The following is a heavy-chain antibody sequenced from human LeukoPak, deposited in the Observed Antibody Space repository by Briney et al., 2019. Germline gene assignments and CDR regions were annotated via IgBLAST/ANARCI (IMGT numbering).Heavy chain of an antibody. J-gene: IGHJ6*02. V-gene: IGHV1-8*01. CDR1: GYTFTSYD. D-gene: IGHD3-3*01. CDR2: MNPNSGNT. CDR3: ARVGFLGYYDFWSGYNFGMDV. Sequence: ASVKVSCKASGYTFTSYDVNWVRQATGQGLEWMGWMNPNSGNTGYAQKFQGRVTMTRNTSISTAYMELSSLGSEDTAVYYCARVGFLGYYDFWSGYNFGMDVWGQGTTVTVSS.